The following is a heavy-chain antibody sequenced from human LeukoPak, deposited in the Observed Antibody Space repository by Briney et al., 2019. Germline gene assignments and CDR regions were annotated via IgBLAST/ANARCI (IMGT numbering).Heavy chain of an antibody. CDR3: ARDPTYYYDSSGYETSDY. Sequence: SVKVSCKASGYTFTSYGISWVRQAPGQGLEWMGRIIPILGIANYAQKFQGRVTITADKSTSTAYMELSSLRSEDTAVYYCARDPTYYYDSSGYETSDYWGQGTLVTVSS. J-gene: IGHJ4*02. CDR1: GYTFTSYG. CDR2: IIPILGIA. D-gene: IGHD3-22*01. V-gene: IGHV1-69*04.